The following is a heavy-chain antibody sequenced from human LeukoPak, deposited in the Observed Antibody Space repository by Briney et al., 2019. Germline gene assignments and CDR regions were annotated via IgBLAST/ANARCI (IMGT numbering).Heavy chain of an antibody. CDR2: IIPILGTA. CDR3: ARTGYHYNSYGYYFLDY. J-gene: IGHJ4*02. V-gene: IGHV1-69*16. Sequence: ASVKVPCKASGGTFSSYIITWVRQAPGQGLEWMGGIIPILGTANYAQKFQGRVTITADESTSTAYMELSSLRSEDTAVYFCARTGYHYNSYGYYFLDYWGQGTLVTVSS. CDR1: GGTFSSYI. D-gene: IGHD3-22*01.